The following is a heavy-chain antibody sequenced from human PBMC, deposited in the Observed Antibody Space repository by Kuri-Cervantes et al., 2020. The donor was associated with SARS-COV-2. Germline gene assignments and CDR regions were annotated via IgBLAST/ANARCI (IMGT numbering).Heavy chain of an antibody. D-gene: IGHD6-19*01. J-gene: IGHJ4*02. CDR3: ARTMSGYSSGWYYFDY. V-gene: IGHV1-46*01. Sequence: ASVKVSCKASGYTFTTHHLHWVRQAPGQGLEWMGIINPSDGSTNYAQKFQGRITMTRDTSTSTVYMELSSLRSEDTAVYYCARTMSGYSSGWYYFDYWGQGTLVTVSS. CDR2: INPSDGST. CDR1: GYTFTTHH.